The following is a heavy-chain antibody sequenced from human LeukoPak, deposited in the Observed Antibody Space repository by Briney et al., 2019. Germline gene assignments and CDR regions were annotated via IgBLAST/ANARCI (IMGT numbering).Heavy chain of an antibody. CDR3: ARVSGYDLVDN. V-gene: IGHV4-61*02. Sequence: SETLSLTCTVSGDSISSGDYYWSWIRQPAGKGLEWIGRISSSGSTNYNPSLKSRVTISVDTSKNQFSLKLSSVTAADTAVYFCARVSGYDLVDNWGQGTLVTVSS. CDR1: GDSISSGDYY. D-gene: IGHD5-12*01. CDR2: ISSSGST. J-gene: IGHJ4*02.